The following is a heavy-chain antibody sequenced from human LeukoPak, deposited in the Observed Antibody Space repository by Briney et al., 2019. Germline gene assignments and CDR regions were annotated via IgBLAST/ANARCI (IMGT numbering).Heavy chain of an antibody. CDR2: IWYDGSNK. Sequence: GGSLRLSCAASSFSFSSYGMHWVRQTPGKGLEWVAVIWYDGSNKYYADSVKGRFTISRDNSKNTLYLQMNSLRAEDTAVYYCARESSTPVFDYWGQGTLVTVSS. CDR3: ARESSTPVFDY. V-gene: IGHV3-33*01. J-gene: IGHJ4*02. CDR1: SFSFSSYG. D-gene: IGHD4-17*01.